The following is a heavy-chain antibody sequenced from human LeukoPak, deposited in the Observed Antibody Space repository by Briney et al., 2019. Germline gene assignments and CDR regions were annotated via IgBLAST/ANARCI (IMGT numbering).Heavy chain of an antibody. D-gene: IGHD4-17*01. J-gene: IGHJ5*02. CDR2: INASGGST. Sequence: GASVKVSCKASGYTFTSYYMHWVRQAPGQGLEWMGIINASGGSTSYAQKFQGRVTMTRDTSTSTVYMELSSLRSEDTAVYYCARKYGDYESWFDPWGQGTLVTVSS. V-gene: IGHV1-46*01. CDR1: GYTFTSYY. CDR3: ARKYGDYESWFDP.